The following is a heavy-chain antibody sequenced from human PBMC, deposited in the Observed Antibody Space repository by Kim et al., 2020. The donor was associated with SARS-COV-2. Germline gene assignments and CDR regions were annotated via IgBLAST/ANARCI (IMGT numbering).Heavy chain of an antibody. V-gene: IGHV4-39*01. CDR2: IYYSGSN. CDR1: GGSISSSSYY. CDR3: ARHLKRITIFGVFTDNFDS. J-gene: IGHJ4*01. D-gene: IGHD3-3*01. Sequence: SETLSLTCTVSGGSISSSSYYWGWIRQPQGQGLVWIVSIYYSGSNYYNPSLQSRIPISVDTSKNQFSLKLSSVTAADTDVSYCARHLKRITIFGVFTDNFDSWGPGTLVTVSS.